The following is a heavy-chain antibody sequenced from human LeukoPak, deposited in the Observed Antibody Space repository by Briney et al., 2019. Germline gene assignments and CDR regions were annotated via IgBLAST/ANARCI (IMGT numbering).Heavy chain of an antibody. CDR1: GGSISTYY. D-gene: IGHD3-10*01. CDR2: IDNGGGT. Sequence: SETLSLTCTVSGGSISTYYWSWIRQPPGKGLEWIGYIDNGGGTTYNPSLKSRVTISVDTSKNHFLLRLSSVTAADPAVYYCARHDYYGSGTYYMPFDHWGQGTLVTVSS. V-gene: IGHV4-59*08. CDR3: ARHDYYGSGTYYMPFDH. J-gene: IGHJ4*02.